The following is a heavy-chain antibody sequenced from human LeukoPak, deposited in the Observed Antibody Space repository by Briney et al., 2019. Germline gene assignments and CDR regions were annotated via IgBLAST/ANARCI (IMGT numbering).Heavy chain of an antibody. V-gene: IGHV3-74*01. CDR3: VSFYVTY. CDR2: INSDGSWT. J-gene: IGHJ4*02. CDR1: GNYW. D-gene: IGHD2-2*01. Sequence: GGSLRLSCAASGNYWMHWVRQAPGKGLVWVSHINSDGSWTSYADSVKGRFTISKDNAKSTVYLQMNNLRAEDTAVYYCVSFYVTYWGRGTLVTVSS.